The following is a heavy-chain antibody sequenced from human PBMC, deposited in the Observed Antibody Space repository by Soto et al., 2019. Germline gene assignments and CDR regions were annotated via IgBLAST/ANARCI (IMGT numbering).Heavy chain of an antibody. J-gene: IGHJ6*02. CDR2: ISYDGSDK. V-gene: IGHV3-30-3*01. CDR3: ARDTGPNGYNYYYFGMDV. CDR1: GFTFSNYA. Sequence: QVQLVESGGGVVQPGRSLRLSCAASGFTFSNYAMHWVRQAPGKGLEWVAVISYDGSDKYKANSVKGRFTYSRDNSKNTLDLQMNSLRAEDTAVYYCARDTGPNGYNYYYFGMDVWGQGTTVTVSS. D-gene: IGHD5-18*01.